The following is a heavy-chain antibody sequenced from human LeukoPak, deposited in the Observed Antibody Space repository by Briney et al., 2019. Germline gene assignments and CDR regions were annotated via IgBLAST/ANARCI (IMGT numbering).Heavy chain of an antibody. CDR3: TKGPYYNILTGTIRVRNGFDI. CDR2: IRYDGSNR. V-gene: IGHV3-30*02. Sequence: QSGGSLRLSCAPSGFTFSSYGMHWVRQAPGKGLEWVAFIRYDGSNRHYADSVKGRFTISRDNSKNTLSLEMNSLRTEDTAVYYCTKGPYYNILTGTIRVRNGFDIWGQGTMVTVYS. J-gene: IGHJ3*02. CDR1: GFTFSSYG. D-gene: IGHD3-9*01.